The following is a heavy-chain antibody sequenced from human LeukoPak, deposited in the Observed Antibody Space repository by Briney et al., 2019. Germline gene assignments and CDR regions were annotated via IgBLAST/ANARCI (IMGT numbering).Heavy chain of an antibody. J-gene: IGHJ6*03. Sequence: GGFLRPPVAAPGITFSSYAMTWVRQGPGKGLEGVSAISGSGGSTYYADSVKGRFTISRDNSKNTLYLQMNSLRAEDTAVYYCAKSPYPTLRPYYYMDVWGKGTTVTVSS. CDR3: AKSPYPTLRPYYYMDV. CDR2: ISGSGGST. D-gene: IGHD6-6*01. CDR1: GITFSSYA. V-gene: IGHV3-23*01.